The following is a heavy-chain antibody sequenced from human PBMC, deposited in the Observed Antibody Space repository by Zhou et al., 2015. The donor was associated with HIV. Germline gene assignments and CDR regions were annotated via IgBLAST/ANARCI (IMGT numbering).Heavy chain of an antibody. CDR1: GYTFTSYE. V-gene: IGHV1-8*01. Sequence: QVQLVQSGAEVKKPGASVKVSCEASGYTFTSYEINWVRQAPGQGLEWMGWLNPNSGNTVYAQNFQDRVTMTRNPSITTAYMELRSLGSEDTAVYYCARAGPIVVVPAARGTHARRGGMDVWGQGTTVTVSS. J-gene: IGHJ6*02. CDR3: ARAGPIVVVPAARGTHARRGGMDV. D-gene: IGHD2-2*01. CDR2: LNPNSGNT.